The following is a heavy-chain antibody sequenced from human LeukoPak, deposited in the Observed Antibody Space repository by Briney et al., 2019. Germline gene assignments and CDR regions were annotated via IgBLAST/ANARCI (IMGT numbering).Heavy chain of an antibody. V-gene: IGHV4-59*12. Sequence: SETLSLTCTVSGGSISSYYWSWIRQPPGKGLEWIGYIYYSGSTNYNPSLTSRVTISVDTSKNQFSLKLSSVTAADTAVYYCASLRSHYSSPFDYWGQGTLVTVSS. D-gene: IGHD6-13*01. J-gene: IGHJ4*02. CDR1: GGSISSYY. CDR3: ASLRSHYSSPFDY. CDR2: IYYSGST.